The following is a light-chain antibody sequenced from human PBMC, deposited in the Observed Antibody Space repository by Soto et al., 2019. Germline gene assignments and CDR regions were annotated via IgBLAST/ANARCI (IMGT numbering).Light chain of an antibody. CDR1: QSVSGF. CDR3: QQSYTTPWT. V-gene: IGKV3-11*01. J-gene: IGKJ1*01. CDR2: DTS. Sequence: EIVLTQSPATLSLSPGERATLSCRASQSVSGFLAWYQQKPGLAPRLLIYDTSNRATGIPARFRGSESGTEFTLTISSLQPEDFATYFCQQSYTTPWTFGQGTKVDIK.